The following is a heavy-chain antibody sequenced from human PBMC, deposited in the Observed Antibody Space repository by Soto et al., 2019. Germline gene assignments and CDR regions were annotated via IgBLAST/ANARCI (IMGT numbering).Heavy chain of an antibody. V-gene: IGHV3-53*04. CDR3: ARDRDWNDGFDY. D-gene: IGHD1-1*01. Sequence: EVQLVESGGGLVQPGGSLRLSCAASGFTVSNSFMSWVRQAPGTGLEWVSVIYSGGSTYYADSVKGRFTISRHNSKNPLYLHLNSLRDEDTAVYYCARDRDWNDGFDYWGQGTLVTVSS. CDR2: IYSGGST. CDR1: GFTVSNSF. J-gene: IGHJ4*02.